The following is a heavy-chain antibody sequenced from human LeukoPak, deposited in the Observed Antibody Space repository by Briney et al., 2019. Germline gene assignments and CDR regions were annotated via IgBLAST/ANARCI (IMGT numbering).Heavy chain of an antibody. J-gene: IGHJ4*02. CDR2: IYYSGST. Sequence: PSETLSLTCTVSGGSISSSSYYWGWIRQTPGKGLEWIGSIYYSGSTYYNPSLKSRVTISVDTSKNQFSLKLSSVTAADTAVYYCARHGIAVAGHFDYWGQGTLVTVSS. V-gene: IGHV4-39*01. D-gene: IGHD6-19*01. CDR3: ARHGIAVAGHFDY. CDR1: GGSISSSSYY.